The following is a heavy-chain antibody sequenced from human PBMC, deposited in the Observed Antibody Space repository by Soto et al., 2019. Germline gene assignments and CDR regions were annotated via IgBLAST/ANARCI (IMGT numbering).Heavy chain of an antibody. CDR1: GGSISNYH. CDR3: GRVAADAYWSGYDDY. CDR2: ISYTGST. Sequence: PSETLSLTCSVSGGSISNYHWSWIRQPPGKGLEWIGYISYTGSTNYSPSLKSRVTMLLATSKKQFSLKLSSVTAADTAVYYCGRVAADAYWSGYDDYWGQGTLVTVSS. D-gene: IGHD3-3*01. V-gene: IGHV4-59*01. J-gene: IGHJ4*02.